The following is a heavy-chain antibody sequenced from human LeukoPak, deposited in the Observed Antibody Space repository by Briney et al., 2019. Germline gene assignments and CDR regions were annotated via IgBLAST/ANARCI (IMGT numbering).Heavy chain of an antibody. Sequence: QPGGSLRLSCEASGFSFNKYWMHWVRQVPGKGPVWVSRINSDGSTTTYADSVKGRFTISRDNAENTVYLQMNSLGAEDTAVYYCAREGSGRALDPWGQGTLVTVSS. CDR3: AREGSGRALDP. D-gene: IGHD1-26*01. CDR1: GFSFNKYW. CDR2: INSDGSTT. J-gene: IGHJ5*02. V-gene: IGHV3-74*01.